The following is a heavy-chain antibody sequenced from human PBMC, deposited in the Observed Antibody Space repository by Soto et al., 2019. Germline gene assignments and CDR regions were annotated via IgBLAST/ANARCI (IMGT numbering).Heavy chain of an antibody. CDR3: AKRAWGYFYFDY. V-gene: IGHV3-33*06. D-gene: IGHD1-26*01. J-gene: IGHJ4*02. Sequence: LRLSCAASGFTFSSYGMHWVRQAPGKGLEWVAVIWYDGSNKYYADSVKGRFTISRDNSKNTLYLQMNSLRAEDTAVYYCAKRAWGYFYFDYWGQGTLVTVSS. CDR1: GFTFSSYG. CDR2: IWYDGSNK.